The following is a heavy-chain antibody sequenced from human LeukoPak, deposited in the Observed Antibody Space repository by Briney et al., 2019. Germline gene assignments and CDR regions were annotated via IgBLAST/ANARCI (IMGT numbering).Heavy chain of an antibody. CDR3: AREVPPKFDY. V-gene: IGHV3-53*01. CDR1: GFTFSRYA. J-gene: IGHJ4*02. CDR2: IYSDRTT. Sequence: GGTLRLSCAASGFTFSRYAMSWVRQAPGKGLEWVSIIYSDRTTYYADSVKGRFTISRDNSKNTVYLQMNSLRADDTAVYYCAREVPPKFDYWGQGTLVTVSS.